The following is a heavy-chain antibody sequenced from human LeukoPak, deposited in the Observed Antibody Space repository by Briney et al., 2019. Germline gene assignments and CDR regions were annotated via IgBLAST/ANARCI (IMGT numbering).Heavy chain of an antibody. CDR2: IDWDDDK. CDR1: GGSFSGYY. V-gene: IGHV2-70*11. Sequence: TLSLTCAVYGGSFSGYYWSWIRQPPGKALEWLARIDWDDDKYYSTSLKTRLTISKDTSKNQVVLTMTNMDPVDTATYYCARTPPSSDYYYYMDVWGKGTTVTVSS. J-gene: IGHJ6*03. D-gene: IGHD6-6*01. CDR3: ARTPPSSDYYYYMDV.